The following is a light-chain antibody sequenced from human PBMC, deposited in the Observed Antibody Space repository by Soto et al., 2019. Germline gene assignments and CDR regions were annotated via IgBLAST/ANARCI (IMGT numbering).Light chain of an antibody. V-gene: IGKV3-15*01. J-gene: IGKJ4*01. Sequence: EIVMTQSPATVSVSPRERATLSCRASQSFSSNLAWYQQKPGQAPRLLIYGASTRATGIPARFSGSGSGTEFTLTISSLQSEDFAVYYCQQYSKWPLTFGGGTKVDIK. CDR1: QSFSSN. CDR2: GAS. CDR3: QQYSKWPLT.